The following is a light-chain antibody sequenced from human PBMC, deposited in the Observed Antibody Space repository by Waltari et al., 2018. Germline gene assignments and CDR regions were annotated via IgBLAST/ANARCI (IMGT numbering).Light chain of an antibody. CDR2: DAS. CDR3: QQRSNWPS. V-gene: IGKV3-11*01. J-gene: IGKJ1*01. Sequence: EIVLTQSLATLSLSPGERATLSCRASQSVSSYLAWYQQKPGQAPRLLIDDASSRATGLPARFSGSGSGTYFTLTISSLEPEDFAFYYCQQRSNWPSFGQGTKVEIK. CDR1: QSVSSY.